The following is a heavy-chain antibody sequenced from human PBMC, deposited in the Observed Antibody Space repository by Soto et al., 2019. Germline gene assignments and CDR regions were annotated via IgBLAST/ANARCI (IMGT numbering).Heavy chain of an antibody. CDR3: ARVSQGGYGMDV. CDR2: IYYSGST. Sequence: SETLSLTCTVSGGSISSGGYYWSWIRQHPGKGLEWIGYIYYSGSTYYNPSLKSRVTISVDTSKNQFSLKLSSVTAADTAVYYCARVSQGGYGMDVWGQGTTVTVS. J-gene: IGHJ6*02. D-gene: IGHD3-16*01. CDR1: GGSISSGGYY. V-gene: IGHV4-31*03.